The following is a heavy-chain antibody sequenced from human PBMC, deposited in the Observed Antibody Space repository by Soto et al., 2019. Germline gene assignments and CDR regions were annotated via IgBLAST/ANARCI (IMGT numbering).Heavy chain of an antibody. D-gene: IGHD3-22*01. Sequence: SETLSLTCIVSGGSISSSSYSWAWIRQPPGKGLEWIGTIYYGGNTYYNPSLKSRVTISVDKSKNQFSLKLSSVTAADTAVYYCARSPDSSGYYPRWYYYGMDVWGQGTTVTSP. CDR1: GGSISSSSYS. J-gene: IGHJ6*02. CDR3: ARSPDSSGYYPRWYYYGMDV. CDR2: IYYGGNT. V-gene: IGHV4-39*07.